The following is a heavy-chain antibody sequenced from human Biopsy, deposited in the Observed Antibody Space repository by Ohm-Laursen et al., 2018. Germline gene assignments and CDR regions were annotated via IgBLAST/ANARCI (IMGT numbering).Heavy chain of an antibody. J-gene: IGHJ5*01. D-gene: IGHD3-9*01. V-gene: IGHV3-23*05. Sequence: SLRLSCAAPGFTFSSYAMTWVRQAPGKGLEWVSGIDGSGSSTYYADSVKGRFTISRDNSKNRLYLQMNSLRGEDTAVYYCAKQGATILSSFDSWGQGTLVTVSS. CDR1: GFTFSSYA. CDR3: AKQGATILSSFDS. CDR2: IDGSGSST.